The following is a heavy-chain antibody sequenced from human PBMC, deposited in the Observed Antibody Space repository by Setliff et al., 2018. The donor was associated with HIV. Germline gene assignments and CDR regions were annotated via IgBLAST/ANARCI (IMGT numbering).Heavy chain of an antibody. CDR2: INSASTTK. V-gene: IGHV3-48*01. CDR3: ARDFTDHPYYYMGV. Sequence: GGSLRLSCVASGFTFSDSSTYWVRQAPGKGLEWISYINSASTTKYYADSVRGRFTISRDNAQNSLHLQLSSLRAEDTAIYYCARDFTDHPYYYMGVWGKGTTVTVSS. J-gene: IGHJ6*03. CDR1: GFTFSDSS. D-gene: IGHD2-8*02.